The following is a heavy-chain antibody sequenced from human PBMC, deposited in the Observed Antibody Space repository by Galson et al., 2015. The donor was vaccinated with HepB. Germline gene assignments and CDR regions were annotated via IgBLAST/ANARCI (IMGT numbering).Heavy chain of an antibody. J-gene: IGHJ4*02. CDR1: GFNFNTYG. D-gene: IGHD1-7*01. CDR3: ARGGYLYYSGTYMGAY. Sequence: SLRLSCATSGFNFNTYGMHWVRQAPGKGLEWVAVIWYDGSNKYYADSVKGRFTISRDNSRTTLYLQMNSLRADDTAVYYCARGGYLYYSGTYMGAYWSQGTLVTVSS. V-gene: IGHV3-33*01. CDR2: IWYDGSNK.